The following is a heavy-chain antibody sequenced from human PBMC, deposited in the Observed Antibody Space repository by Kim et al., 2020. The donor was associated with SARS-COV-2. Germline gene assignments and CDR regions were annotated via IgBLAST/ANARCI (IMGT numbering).Heavy chain of an antibody. CDR2: IYSGGGST. J-gene: IGHJ4*02. V-gene: IGHV3-23*03. CDR1: GFTFSSYA. Sequence: GGSLRLSCAASGFTFSSYAMSWVRQAPGKGLEWVSVIYSGGGSTYYADSVKGRFTISRDNSKNTLYLQMNSLRAEDTAVYYCAKEEAAAGPFDYWGQGTLVTVSS. D-gene: IGHD6-13*01. CDR3: AKEEAAAGPFDY.